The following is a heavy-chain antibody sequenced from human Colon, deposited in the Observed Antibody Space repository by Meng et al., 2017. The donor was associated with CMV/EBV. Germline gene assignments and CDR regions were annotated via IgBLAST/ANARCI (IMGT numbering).Heavy chain of an antibody. CDR2: IYYNGRT. CDR3: AREGAGTDNHYYYGMDV. CDR1: SDSVRSSTYY. V-gene: IGHV4-39*07. Sequence: SETLSLTCSVSSDSVRSSTYYWGWIRQAPGKGLEWIGNIYYNGRTNYNPSLKSRVTISMDTSKNHFSLRLSSVTAADTAVYYCAREGAGTDNHYYYGMDVWGQGTTVTVSS. D-gene: IGHD1-14*01. J-gene: IGHJ6*02.